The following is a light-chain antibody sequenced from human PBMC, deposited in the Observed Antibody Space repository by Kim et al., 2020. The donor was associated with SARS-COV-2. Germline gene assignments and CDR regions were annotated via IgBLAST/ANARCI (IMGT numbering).Light chain of an antibody. Sequence: AIRMTQSPSSLSASTGDRVTITCRASQDVSSYLAWYQQKPGKAPNLLIYAASTLRSGVPSRFSGSRSGTDFTPTISWLQSEDFATYYCQQYSSYPITFGQGTRLEIK. J-gene: IGKJ5*01. CDR2: AAS. V-gene: IGKV1-8*01. CDR1: QDVSSY. CDR3: QQYSSYPIT.